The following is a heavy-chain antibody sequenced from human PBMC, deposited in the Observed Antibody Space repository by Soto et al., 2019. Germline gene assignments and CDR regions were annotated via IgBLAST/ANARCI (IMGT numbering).Heavy chain of an antibody. CDR1: GFTFSSYA. D-gene: IGHD1-26*01. V-gene: IGHV3-23*01. Sequence: GSWSLSCTASGFTFSSYAMSWVRQAPGKGLEWVSAIAYSGSSTFYAESVRGRFTISRDNSGNTVYRQMNSLRADDTAIYYCAKYREGAKASPFVCWGQGTLITGS. J-gene: IGHJ4*01. CDR3: AKYREGAKASPFVC. CDR2: IAYSGSST.